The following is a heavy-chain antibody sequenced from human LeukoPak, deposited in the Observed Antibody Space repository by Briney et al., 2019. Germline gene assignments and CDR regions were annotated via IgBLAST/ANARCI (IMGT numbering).Heavy chain of an antibody. CDR1: GFTFSSYW. J-gene: IGHJ4*02. D-gene: IGHD3-22*01. Sequence: QTGGSLRLSYAASGFTFSSYWMSWVRQAPGKGLEWVANIKQDGSEKYYVDSVKGRFTISRDNAKNSLYLQMNSLRAEDTAVYYCASYYYDSSVLFDYWGQGTLVTVSS. CDR3: ASYYYDSSVLFDY. CDR2: IKQDGSEK. V-gene: IGHV3-7*01.